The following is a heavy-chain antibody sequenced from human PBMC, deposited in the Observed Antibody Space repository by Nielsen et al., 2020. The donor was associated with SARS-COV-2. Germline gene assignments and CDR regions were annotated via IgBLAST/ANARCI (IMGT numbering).Heavy chain of an antibody. J-gene: IGHJ4*02. CDR2: INHSGST. CDR1: GGSVSSGSYY. CDR3: ARDLSGNYSYFDY. D-gene: IGHD1-26*01. V-gene: IGHV4-39*07. Sequence: SETLSLTCTVSGGSVSSGSYYWSWIRQPPGKGLEWIGEINHSGSTNYNPSLKSRVTISVDTSKNQFSLKLSSVTAADTAVYYCARDLSGNYSYFDYWGQGTLVTVSS.